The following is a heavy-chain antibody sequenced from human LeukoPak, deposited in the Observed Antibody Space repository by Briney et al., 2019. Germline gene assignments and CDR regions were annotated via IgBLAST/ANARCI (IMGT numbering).Heavy chain of an antibody. CDR3: VRLQPNTGEWAFDI. CDR1: GGPINYYY. J-gene: IGHJ3*02. V-gene: IGHV4-59*01. D-gene: IGHD1-1*01. CDR2: ISNGGTT. Sequence: PSETLSLTCTVSGGPINYYYWSWIRQPPGEGLEWIGYISNGGTTNYNPSLKSRVTISLDKSKNQFSLTLGSVTAADTAVYHCVRLQPNTGEWAFDIWGEGTLVTVS.